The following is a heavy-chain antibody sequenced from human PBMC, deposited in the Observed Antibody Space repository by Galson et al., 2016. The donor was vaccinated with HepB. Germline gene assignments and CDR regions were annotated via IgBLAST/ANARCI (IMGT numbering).Heavy chain of an antibody. CDR2: IYYSGST. V-gene: IGHV4-59*01. Sequence: SETLSLTCTVSNGSISSDYWSWFRQAPGKGLELIGHIYYSGSTNYNPSLKSRVTISAGSSKNEFSLKLTSVTAADTAVYYCARVPYCSGRTCCARYFDYRGQGILVTVSS. J-gene: IGHJ4*02. D-gene: IGHD2-15*01. CDR1: NGSISSDY. CDR3: ARVPYCSGRTCCARYFDY.